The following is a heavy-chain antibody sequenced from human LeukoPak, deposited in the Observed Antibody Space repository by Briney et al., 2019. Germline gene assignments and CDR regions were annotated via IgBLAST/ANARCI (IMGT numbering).Heavy chain of an antibody. D-gene: IGHD1-26*01. V-gene: IGHV1-46*01. Sequence: ASVKVSCKASGYTFISYYMHWVRQAPGQGLKWMGIINPSSGSTSFAQRFQGRVTMTRDMSTSTVYMALSSLRSEDTAVYYCARTVGSTARWFDPWGQGTLVTVSS. CDR3: ARTVGSTARWFDP. CDR1: GYTFISYY. CDR2: INPSSGST. J-gene: IGHJ5*02.